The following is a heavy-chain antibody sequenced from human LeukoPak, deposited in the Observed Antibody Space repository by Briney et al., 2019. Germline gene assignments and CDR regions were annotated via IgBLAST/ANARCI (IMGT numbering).Heavy chain of an antibody. CDR2: INHSGST. V-gene: IGHV4-34*01. Sequence: SETLSLTCAVYGGSFSGYYWSWIRQPPGKGLEWIGEINHSGSTNYNPSLKSRVTISVDTSKNQFSLKLSSVTAADTAVYYCARVVSWYRLAPWGQGTLVTVSS. CDR1: GGSFSGYY. D-gene: IGHD6-13*01. J-gene: IGHJ5*02. CDR3: ARVVSWYRLAP.